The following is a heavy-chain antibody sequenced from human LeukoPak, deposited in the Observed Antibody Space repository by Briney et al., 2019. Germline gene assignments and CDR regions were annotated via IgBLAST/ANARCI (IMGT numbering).Heavy chain of an antibody. V-gene: IGHV4-59*01. CDR3: ARHGSWYNYFDP. D-gene: IGHD3-10*01. CDR1: DDSITSSY. Sequence: SETLSLTCTVSDDSITSSYWSWIPQAPGTGLECIGYSSNSGVSNYKPSLRGRVTMSVDTSKNQFSLMLSSVTAADTAVYYCARHGSWYNYFDPWGQGTLVIVSS. CDR2: SSNSGVS. J-gene: IGHJ5*02.